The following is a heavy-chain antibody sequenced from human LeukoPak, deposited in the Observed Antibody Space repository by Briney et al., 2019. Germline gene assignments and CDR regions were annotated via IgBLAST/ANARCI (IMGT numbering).Heavy chain of an antibody. CDR1: GFMFSNYG. CDR2: ISSSGSSI. Sequence: GGSPRLSCVASGFMFSNYGMNWVLQAPGKGLEWVSYISSSGSSIYYADSVKSRFTVSRDNAKNSLYLQMNSLRAEDTAVYYCARDRSLLWFGEYPGYFDYWGQGTLVAVSS. J-gene: IGHJ4*02. D-gene: IGHD3-10*01. CDR3: ARDRSLLWFGEYPGYFDY. V-gene: IGHV3-48*01.